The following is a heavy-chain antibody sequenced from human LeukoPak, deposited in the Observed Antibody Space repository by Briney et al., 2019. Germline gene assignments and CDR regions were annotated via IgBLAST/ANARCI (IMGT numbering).Heavy chain of an antibody. J-gene: IGHJ3*02. CDR2: ISSSGSTI. D-gene: IGHD5-12*01. V-gene: IGHV3-48*03. CDR3: ARAPRGSLRYAFDI. CDR1: GFTFSSYW. Sequence: QPGGSLRLSCAASGFTFSSYWMSWVRQAPGKGLEWVSYISSSGSTIYYADSVKGRFTISRDNAKNSLYLQMNSLRAEDTAVYYCARAPRGSLRYAFDIWGQGTMVTVSS.